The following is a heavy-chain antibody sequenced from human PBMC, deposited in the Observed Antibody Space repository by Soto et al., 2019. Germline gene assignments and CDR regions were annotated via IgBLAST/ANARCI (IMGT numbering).Heavy chain of an antibody. CDR3: ARGAILAYCGGDCYPGFDY. Sequence: QVQLVQSGAEVKKPGASVKVSCKASGYTFTSYGISWVRQAPGQGLEWMGWISAYNGNTNYAQKLQGRVTMTTDTSTSTAYKELRSLRSDDTAVYYCARGAILAYCGGDCYPGFDYWGQGTLVTVSS. V-gene: IGHV1-18*04. D-gene: IGHD2-21*02. CDR2: ISAYNGNT. CDR1: GYTFTSYG. J-gene: IGHJ4*02.